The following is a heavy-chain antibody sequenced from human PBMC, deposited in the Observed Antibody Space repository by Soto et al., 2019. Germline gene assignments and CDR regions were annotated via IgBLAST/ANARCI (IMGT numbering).Heavy chain of an antibody. J-gene: IGHJ4*02. CDR3: AREGRSGYSYYFDY. CDR1: GGSISSGGYY. Sequence: SETLSLTCTVSGGSISSGGYYWSWIRQHPGKGLEWIGYLYNSGTTYYNPSLKSPVAISVDTSKNQFSLKVSSVTAADTAVYYCAREGRSGYSYYFDYWGLGTLVTVSS. V-gene: IGHV4-31*01. D-gene: IGHD3-22*01. CDR2: LYNSGTT.